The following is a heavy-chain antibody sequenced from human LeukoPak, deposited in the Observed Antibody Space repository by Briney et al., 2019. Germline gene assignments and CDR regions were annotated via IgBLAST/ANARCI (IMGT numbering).Heavy chain of an antibody. CDR1: GGSISSSSYY. Sequence: PSETLSLTCTVSGGSISSSSYYWGWIRQPPGKGLEWIGSIYYSGSTYYNPSLKSRVTVSVDTSKNQFSLKLSSVTAADTAVYYCARDEPAYYYDSSGYYPSTYFDYWGQGTLVTVSS. J-gene: IGHJ4*02. CDR3: ARDEPAYYYDSSGYYPSTYFDY. V-gene: IGHV4-39*07. D-gene: IGHD3-22*01. CDR2: IYYSGST.